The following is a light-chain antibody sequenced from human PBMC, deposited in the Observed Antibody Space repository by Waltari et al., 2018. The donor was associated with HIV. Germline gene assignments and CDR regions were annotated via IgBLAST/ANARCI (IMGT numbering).Light chain of an antibody. CDR1: RSVDSNY. CDR2: GTS. V-gene: IGKV3-20*01. Sequence: VLTQSPATLSLSPGERATLSCSASRSVDSNYLAWYQQRPGQTPRLLIYGTSNRATGIPDRFTGGGSGADFTLSISSLEPDDFAVYYCQQYGSSFLTFGPGTKVEI. CDR3: QQYGSSFLT. J-gene: IGKJ3*01.